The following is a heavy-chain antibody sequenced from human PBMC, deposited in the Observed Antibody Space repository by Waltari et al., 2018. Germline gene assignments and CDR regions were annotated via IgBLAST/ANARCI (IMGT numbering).Heavy chain of an antibody. CDR3: ARDLGPRGDGYKSYYYYGMDV. Sequence: QVQLQESGPGLVKPSETLSLTCTVSGGSISSYYWSWIRQPPGKGLEWIGYIYYSGSTNYNPSLKSRVTISVDTSKNQFSLKLSSVTAADTAVYYCARDLGPRGDGYKSYYYYGMDVWGQGTTVTVSS. J-gene: IGHJ6*02. D-gene: IGHD5-12*01. CDR1: GGSISSYY. V-gene: IGHV4-59*01. CDR2: IYYSGST.